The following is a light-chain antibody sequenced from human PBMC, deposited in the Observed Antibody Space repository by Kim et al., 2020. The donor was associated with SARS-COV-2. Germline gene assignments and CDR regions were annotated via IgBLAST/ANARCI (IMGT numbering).Light chain of an antibody. J-gene: IGLJ2*01. CDR2: EVS. CDR1: STDVGSYNF. Sequence: QSALTQPASVSGSPGQSITISCTGTSTDVGSYNFVSWYQQDPGKAPKPIIYEVSKRPSGVSDRSSGSKSGNTASLTISGLQAEDEADYYCSSYAPGRIPVIFGGGTQLTVL. V-gene: IGLV2-23*02. CDR3: SSYAPGRIPVI.